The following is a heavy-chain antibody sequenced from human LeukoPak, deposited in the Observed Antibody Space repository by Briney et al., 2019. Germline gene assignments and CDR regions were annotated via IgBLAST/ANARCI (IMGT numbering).Heavy chain of an antibody. CDR2: ISSSGSTI. D-gene: IGHD2-2*01. Sequence: PGGSLRLSCAASGFTFSDYYMSWIRQAPGKGLEWVSYISSSGSTIYYADSVKGRFTISRDNAKNSLYLQMNSLRAEDTAVYYCAKDRSIVVVPAAIQGFDYWGQGTLVTVSS. V-gene: IGHV3-11*04. CDR1: GFTFSDYY. CDR3: AKDRSIVVVPAAIQGFDY. J-gene: IGHJ4*02.